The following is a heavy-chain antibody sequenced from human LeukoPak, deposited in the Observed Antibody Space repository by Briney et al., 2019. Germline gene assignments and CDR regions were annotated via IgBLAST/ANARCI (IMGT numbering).Heavy chain of an antibody. Sequence: SVKVSCKASGGTFSSYAISWVRQAPGQGLEWMGGIIPIFGTANYAQKFQGRVTITADESTSTAYMELSSLRSDDTAVYYCARDFIAAAGTPVGYWGQGTLVTVSS. CDR2: IIPIFGTA. V-gene: IGHV1-69*01. CDR3: ARDFIAAAGTPVGY. D-gene: IGHD6-13*01. J-gene: IGHJ4*02. CDR1: GGTFSSYA.